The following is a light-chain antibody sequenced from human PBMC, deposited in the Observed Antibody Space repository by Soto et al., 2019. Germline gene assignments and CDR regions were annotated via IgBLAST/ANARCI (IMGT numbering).Light chain of an antibody. Sequence: DIQMTQSPSTLSASVGDRVTITCRASQSISTWLAWYQQKPGKAPKVLIYKASSLETGVPPRFSGSGSGTEFTLTISSLQPGDFAAYYCQQYDRYPYTFGQGTKLYIK. CDR2: KAS. CDR3: QQYDRYPYT. J-gene: IGKJ2*01. V-gene: IGKV1-5*03. CDR1: QSISTW.